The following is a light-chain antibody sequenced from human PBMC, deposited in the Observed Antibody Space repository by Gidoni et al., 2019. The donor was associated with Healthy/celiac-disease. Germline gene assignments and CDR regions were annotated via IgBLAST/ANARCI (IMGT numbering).Light chain of an antibody. CDR1: QSVSSY. CDR2: DAS. Sequence: ELVFTQSPATLSLSPGERATLSCRASQSVSSYLAWYQQKPGQAPRLRIYDASNRATGIPARFSGSGSGTDFTLTISSLEPEDFAVYYCQQRSNWPPLTFGGGTKVEIK. V-gene: IGKV3-11*01. J-gene: IGKJ4*01. CDR3: QQRSNWPPLT.